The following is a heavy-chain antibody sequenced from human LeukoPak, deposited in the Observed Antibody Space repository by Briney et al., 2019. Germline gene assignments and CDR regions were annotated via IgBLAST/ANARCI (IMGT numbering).Heavy chain of an antibody. D-gene: IGHD6-19*01. J-gene: IGHJ4*02. V-gene: IGHV1-69*13. CDR2: IIPIFGTA. CDR1: GGTFSSYA. Sequence: SVKVSCKASGGTFSSYAISWVRQAPGQGLEWMGGIIPIFGTANYAQKFQGRVTITADESTSTAYMELSSLRSEDTAVYYCARDSDSSGWKYYFDYWGQGTLVTVSS. CDR3: ARDSDSSGWKYYFDY.